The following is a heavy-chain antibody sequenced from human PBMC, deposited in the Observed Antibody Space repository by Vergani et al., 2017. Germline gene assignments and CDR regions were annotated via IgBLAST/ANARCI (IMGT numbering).Heavy chain of an antibody. CDR2: IKSKTDGGTT. CDR1: GFTFSSYW. V-gene: IGHV3-15*01. Sequence: EVQLVESGGGLVQPGRSLRLSCAASGFTFSSYWMSWVRQAPGKRLEWVGRIKSKTDGGTTDYAAPVKGRFTISRDDSKNTLYLQMNSLKTEDTAVYYCTTEPSSYSYYGMDVWGQGTTVTVSS. J-gene: IGHJ6*02. CDR3: TTEPSSYSYYGMDV.